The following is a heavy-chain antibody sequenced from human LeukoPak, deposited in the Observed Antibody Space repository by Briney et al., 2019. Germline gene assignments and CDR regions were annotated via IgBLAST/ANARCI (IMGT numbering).Heavy chain of an antibody. CDR1: GFTFGSYD. V-gene: IGHV3-13*01. J-gene: IGHJ4*02. D-gene: IGHD3-3*01. Sequence: GGSLRLSCAASGFTFGSYDMHWVRQATGKGLEWVSAIGTAGDTYYPGSVKGRFTISRENAKNSLYLQMNSLRAGDTAVYYCARGSGDFWSGYYSFDYWGQGTLVTVSS. CDR3: ARGSGDFWSGYYSFDY. CDR2: IGTAGDT.